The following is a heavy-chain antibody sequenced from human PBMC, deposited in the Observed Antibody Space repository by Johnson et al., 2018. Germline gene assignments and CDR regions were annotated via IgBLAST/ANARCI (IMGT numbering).Heavy chain of an antibody. J-gene: IGHJ3*02. Sequence: EVQLVESGGGLVQPGGSLRLSCAASRFTFSSYWMSWVRQAPGKGLEWVANIKQDGSEKYYVDSVKGRFTISRDNAKNSLYLQMNSLRAEDTAVYYCARSVVTPGDAFDIWGQGTLVTVSS. CDR1: RFTFSSYW. CDR3: ARSVVTPGDAFDI. CDR2: IKQDGSEK. D-gene: IGHD4-23*01. V-gene: IGHV3-7*01.